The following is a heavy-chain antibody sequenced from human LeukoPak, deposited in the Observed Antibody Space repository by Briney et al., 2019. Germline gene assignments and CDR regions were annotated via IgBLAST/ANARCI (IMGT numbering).Heavy chain of an antibody. Sequence: GASVKVSCKASGGTFSSYVISWVRQAPGKGREWLGWINPNSGGTNYAQKFQGRVTMTRDTSISTAYMELSRLRSDDTAVYYCARARITMVRGVINWFDPWGQGTLVTVSS. CDR1: GGTFSSYV. CDR2: INPNSGGT. CDR3: ARARITMVRGVINWFDP. J-gene: IGHJ5*02. V-gene: IGHV1-2*02. D-gene: IGHD3-10*01.